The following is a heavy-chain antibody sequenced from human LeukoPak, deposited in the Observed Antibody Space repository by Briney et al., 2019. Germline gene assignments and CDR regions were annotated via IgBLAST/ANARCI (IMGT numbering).Heavy chain of an antibody. V-gene: IGHV3-30*02. CDR3: ARVMGRYCSSTSCYVDY. CDR2: IRYDGVNK. Sequence: GGSLRLSCAASAFTFSTYGMHWVRQAPGKGLEWVAFIRYDGVNKYYADSVKGRFTISRDNSKNTLYLEMNSLRAEDTAVYYCARVMGRYCSSTSCYVDYWGQGTLVTVSS. D-gene: IGHD2-2*01. J-gene: IGHJ4*02. CDR1: AFTFSTYG.